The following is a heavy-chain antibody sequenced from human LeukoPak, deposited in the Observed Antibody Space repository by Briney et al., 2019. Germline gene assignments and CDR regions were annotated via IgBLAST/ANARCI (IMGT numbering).Heavy chain of an antibody. J-gene: IGHJ4*02. V-gene: IGHV3-23*01. CDR1: GFTFSSYA. CDR3: AKAMSSTTWGIFDY. Sequence: GGYLRLSCAASGFTFSSYALSWVRQAPGRGLECISSISGSGETTYYADSVKGRFTSSRDNSKKTVYLQLSSLRAEDTAVYYCAKAMSSTTWGIFDYWGQGTMVTVSS. CDR2: ISGSGETT. D-gene: IGHD2-2*01.